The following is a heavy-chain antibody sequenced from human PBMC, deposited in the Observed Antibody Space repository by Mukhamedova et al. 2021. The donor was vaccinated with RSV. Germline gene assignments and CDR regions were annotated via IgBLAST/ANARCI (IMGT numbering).Heavy chain of an antibody. V-gene: IGHV4-31*02. CDR2: IYYSGST. Sequence: GKGLEWIGYIYYSGSTYYNPSLKSRVTISLDTSKNQFSLRVNSVTAADTAVYYCARAPSSSGKIDYWGRGTLVTVPS. J-gene: IGHJ4*02. CDR3: ARAPSSSGKIDY. D-gene: IGHD6-6*01.